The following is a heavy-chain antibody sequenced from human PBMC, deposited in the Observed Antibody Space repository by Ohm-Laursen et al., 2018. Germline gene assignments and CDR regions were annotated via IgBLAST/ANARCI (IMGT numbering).Heavy chain of an antibody. D-gene: IGHD2-15*01. J-gene: IGHJ4*02. CDR1: AFTFSNSA. CDR3: ASLRYCSGGSCNIDS. CDR2: IESDGSKT. Sequence: GSLRLSCTASAFTFSNSAMHWVRQAPGKGLVWVSHIESDGSKTTYADSVRGRFTISRDNAKNTLYLQMNSLGAEDTAVYYCASLRYCSGGSCNIDSWGQGTLVTVSS. V-gene: IGHV3-74*01.